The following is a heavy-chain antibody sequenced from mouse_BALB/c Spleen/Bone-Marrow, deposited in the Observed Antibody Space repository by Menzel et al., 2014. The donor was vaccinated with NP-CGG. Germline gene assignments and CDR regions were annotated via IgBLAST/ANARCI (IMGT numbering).Heavy chain of an antibody. CDR3: ARYYYGYYFDY. CDR1: GFNIKDTY. D-gene: IGHD1-2*01. CDR2: IDPANGNT. V-gene: IGHV14-3*02. J-gene: IGHJ2*01. Sequence: LVESGAELVKPGASVKLSCTASGFNIKDTYMHWVKQMPEQGLEWIGRIDPANGNTKYDPKFQGKATITADTSSNTAYLQLSSLTSEDTAVYYCARYYYGYYFDYWGQGTTLTVSS.